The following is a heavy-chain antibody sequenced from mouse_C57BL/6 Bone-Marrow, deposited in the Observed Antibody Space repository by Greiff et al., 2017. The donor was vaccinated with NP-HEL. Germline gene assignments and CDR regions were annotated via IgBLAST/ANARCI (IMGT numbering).Heavy chain of an antibody. CDR1: GFSLSTSGMG. V-gene: IGHV8-12*01. CDR2: IYWDDDK. Sequence: QVTLKESGPGILQSSQTLSLTCSFSGFSLSTSGMGVSWIRQPSGKGLEWLAHIYWDDDKRHNPSMKSRLPISKDPYSKQVFLKITIVDTADTATYYCARRYLLNAMDYWGQGTSVTVSS. D-gene: IGHD5-1*01. J-gene: IGHJ4*01. CDR3: ARRYLLNAMDY.